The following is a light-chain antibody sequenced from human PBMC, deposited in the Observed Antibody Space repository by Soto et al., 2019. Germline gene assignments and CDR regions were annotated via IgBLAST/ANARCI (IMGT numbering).Light chain of an antibody. J-gene: IGLJ1*01. CDR1: SSNIGGYT. CDR2: EVS. V-gene: IGLV2-8*01. Sequence: QSVLTQPPSASGTPGQRVTISCFRSSSNIGGYTVNWYQQHPGKAPKLMIYEVSKRPSGVPDRFSGSKSGNTASLTVSGLQAEDEADYYCSSYAGSNNFVFGTGTKVTVL. CDR3: SSYAGSNNFV.